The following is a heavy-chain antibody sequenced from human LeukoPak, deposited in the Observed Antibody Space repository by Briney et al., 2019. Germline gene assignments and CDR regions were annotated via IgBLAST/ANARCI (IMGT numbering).Heavy chain of an antibody. D-gene: IGHD5-12*01. J-gene: IGHJ6*02. V-gene: IGHV3-9*01. CDR3: AKDSLANYYYYYGMDV. Sequence: GRSLRLSRAASGFTFDDYAMHWVRQAPGKGLEWVSGISWNSGSIGYADSVKGRFTISRDNAKNSLYPQMNSLRAEDTALYYCAKDSLANYYYYYGMDVWGQGTTVTVSS. CDR1: GFTFDDYA. CDR2: ISWNSGSI.